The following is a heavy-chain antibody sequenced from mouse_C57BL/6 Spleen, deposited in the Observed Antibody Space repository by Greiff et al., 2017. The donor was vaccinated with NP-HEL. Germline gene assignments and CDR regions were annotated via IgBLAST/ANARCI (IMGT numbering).Heavy chain of an antibody. J-gene: IGHJ3*01. V-gene: IGHV1-62-2*01. CDR2: FYPGSGSI. CDR3: ARHEDDYDGFAY. D-gene: IGHD2-4*01. CDR1: GYTFTEYT. Sequence: VQRVESGAELVKPGASVKLSCKASGYTFTEYTIHWVKQRSGQGLEWIGWFYPGSGSIKYNEKFKDKATLTADKSSSTVYMELSRLTSEDSAVYFCARHEDDYDGFAYWGQGTLVTVSA.